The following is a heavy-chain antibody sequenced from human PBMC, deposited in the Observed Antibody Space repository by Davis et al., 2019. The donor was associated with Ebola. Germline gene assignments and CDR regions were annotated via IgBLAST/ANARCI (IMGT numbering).Heavy chain of an antibody. CDR3: ARGPRITAAEDGMDV. CDR1: GFTFSSYG. V-gene: IGHV3-33*01. D-gene: IGHD6-13*01. J-gene: IGHJ6*04. CDR2: IWYDGSNK. Sequence: GGSLRLSCAASGFTFSSYGMHWVRQAPGKGLEWVAVIWYDGSNKYYADSVKGRFTISRDNSKNTLYLQMNSLRAEDMAVYYCARGPRITAAEDGMDVWGKGTTVTVSS.